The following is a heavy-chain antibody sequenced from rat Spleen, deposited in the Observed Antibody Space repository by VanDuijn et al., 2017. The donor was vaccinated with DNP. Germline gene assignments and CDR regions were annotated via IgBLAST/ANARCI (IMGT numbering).Heavy chain of an antibody. D-gene: IGHD1-10*01. Sequence: EVQLQESGPGLVEPSQSLSLTCSVTGYSITRSYRWNWIRKFPGNKLEWMGYINSADSTYYNPSLKSRISITRDTSKNQFFLQVNSVTTEDTATYYCASSYNNYWDWFAYWGQGTLVTVSS. V-gene: IGHV3-3*01. J-gene: IGHJ3*01. CDR3: ASSYNNYWDWFAY. CDR2: INSADST. CDR1: GYSITRSYR.